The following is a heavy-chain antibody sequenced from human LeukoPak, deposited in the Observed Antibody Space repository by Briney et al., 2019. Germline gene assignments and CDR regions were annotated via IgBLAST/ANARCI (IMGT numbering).Heavy chain of an antibody. CDR2: INPNSGGT. V-gene: IGHV1-2*02. J-gene: IGHJ4*02. CDR1: GYTFTGYY. CDR3: ARAEGYCSGGSCYVGPFDY. D-gene: IGHD2-15*01. Sequence: ASVKVSCKASGYTFTGYYMHWVRQAPGQGLEWMGWINPNSGGTNYAQKFQGRVTMTRDTSISTAYMELSRLRSDDTAVYYCARAEGYCSGGSCYVGPFDYWGQGTLVTVSS.